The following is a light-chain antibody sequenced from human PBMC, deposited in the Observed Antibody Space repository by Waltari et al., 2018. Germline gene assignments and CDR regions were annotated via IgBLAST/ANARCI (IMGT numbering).Light chain of an antibody. J-gene: IGKJ2*01. CDR2: GAS. Sequence: EIVMTQSPATLSVSPGARASLPCRASQSATNYLSWYQQKPGQAPRLLIFGASTRATGVPARFSGSGSGTEFTLTISSLQSEDSGVYYCQQYSKWPPFTFGQGTNLEIK. CDR1: QSATNY. CDR3: QQYSKWPPFT. V-gene: IGKV3-15*01.